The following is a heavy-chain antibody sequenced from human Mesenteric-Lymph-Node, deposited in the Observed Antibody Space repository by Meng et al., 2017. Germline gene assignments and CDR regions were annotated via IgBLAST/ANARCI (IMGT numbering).Heavy chain of an antibody. CDR3: AREPPSSMVRGVRPKFDP. Sequence: ASAKVSCKASGYTFTSYGINWVRQATGQGLEWMGWMNPNSGNTGYAQKFQGRVTITRNTSISTAYMELSSLRSEDTAVYYCAREPPSSMVRGVRPKFDPWGQGTLVTVSS. D-gene: IGHD3-10*01. V-gene: IGHV1-8*03. CDR2: MNPNSGNT. J-gene: IGHJ5*02. CDR1: GYTFTSYG.